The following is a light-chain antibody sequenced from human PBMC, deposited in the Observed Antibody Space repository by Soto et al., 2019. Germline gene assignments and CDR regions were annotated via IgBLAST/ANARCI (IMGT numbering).Light chain of an antibody. CDR2: DAS. CDR1: QSVSY. Sequence: EIVLTQSPATLSLSPGERATLSCGASQSVSYLAWYQQKPGLAPRLLIYDASSRAIGIPVRFSGSGSGTDFTLTISGLEPEDFGVYYCQHYGSSPTWTFGQGTKVEIK. CDR3: QHYGSSPTWT. V-gene: IGKV3D-20*01. J-gene: IGKJ1*01.